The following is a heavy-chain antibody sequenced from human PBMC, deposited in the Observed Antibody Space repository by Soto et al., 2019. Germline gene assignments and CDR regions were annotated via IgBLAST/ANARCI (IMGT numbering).Heavy chain of an antibody. CDR2: IYPGDSDT. CDR3: ARTAAAGKYYSGVDA. V-gene: IGHV5-51*01. Sequence: PGESLKISCKGSGYSFTSYWIGWVRQMPGKGLEWMGIIYPGDSDTRYSPSFQGQVTISADKSITTAYLQWSSLKPSDTAMYYCARTAAAGKYYSGVDAWGQGTTVTVSS. CDR1: GYSFTSYW. D-gene: IGHD6-13*01. J-gene: IGHJ6*02.